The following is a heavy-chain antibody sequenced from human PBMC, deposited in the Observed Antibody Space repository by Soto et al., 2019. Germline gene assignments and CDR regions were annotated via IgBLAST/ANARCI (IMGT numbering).Heavy chain of an antibody. CDR3: ARDAARGVIHH. V-gene: IGHV4-31*03. Sequence: QVQLQESGPGLVKPSQTLSLTCTVSGGSISSGGYYWSWIRQHPGKGLEWIGYIYYSGSTYYNPYLTSRVTISVDTSKTQFSLRLSSVTAADTAVYYCARDAARGVIHHWGQGTLVTVSS. J-gene: IGHJ5*02. CDR2: IYYSGST. D-gene: IGHD3-10*01. CDR1: GGSISSGGYY.